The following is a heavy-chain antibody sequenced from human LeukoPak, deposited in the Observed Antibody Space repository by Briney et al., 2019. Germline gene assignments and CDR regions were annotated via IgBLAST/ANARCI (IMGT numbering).Heavy chain of an antibody. CDR3: TRFGEQLAFDF. D-gene: IGHD6-13*01. Sequence: GGSLRLSCAASGFTFSGYTLNWVRQAPGKGLEWVSSISASSTYIYYADSVKGRFTISRDNAKNSVYLQVNSLRAEDTAVYYCTRFGEQLAFDFWGQGTLVTVSS. CDR2: ISASSTYI. CDR1: GFTFSGYT. V-gene: IGHV3-21*01. J-gene: IGHJ4*02.